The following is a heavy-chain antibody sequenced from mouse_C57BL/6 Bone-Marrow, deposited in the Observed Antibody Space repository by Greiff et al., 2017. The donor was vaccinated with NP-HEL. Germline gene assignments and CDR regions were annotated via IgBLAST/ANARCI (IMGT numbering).Heavy chain of an antibody. Sequence: EVQGVESGGGLVQPGGSLKLSCAASGFTFSDYYMYWVRQTPEKRLEWVAYISNGGGSTYYPDTVKGRFTISRDNAKNTLYLQMSRLKSEDTAMYYCARRLPPAYWGQGTLVTVSA. CDR3: ARRLPPAY. CDR1: GFTFSDYY. J-gene: IGHJ3*01. CDR2: ISNGGGST. V-gene: IGHV5-12*01. D-gene: IGHD5-5*01.